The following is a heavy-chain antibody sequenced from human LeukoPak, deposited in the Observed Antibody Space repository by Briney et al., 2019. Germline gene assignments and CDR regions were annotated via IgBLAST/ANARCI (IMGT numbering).Heavy chain of an antibody. V-gene: IGHV1-18*01. CDR2: ISAYNGNT. CDR1: GYTFTSYG. J-gene: IGHJ5*02. D-gene: IGHD6-19*01. Sequence: GASVKVSCKASGYTFTSYGISWVRQAPGQGLEWMGWISAYNGNTNYAQKLQGRVTMTTDTSTSTAYMELRSLRSDDTAVYYWARDSSSGWYLFNWFDPWGQGTLVTVSS. CDR3: ARDSSSGWYLFNWFDP.